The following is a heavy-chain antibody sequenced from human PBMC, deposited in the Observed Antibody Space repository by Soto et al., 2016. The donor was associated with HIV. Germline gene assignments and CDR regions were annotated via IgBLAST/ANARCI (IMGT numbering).Heavy chain of an antibody. J-gene: IGHJ6*02. CDR2: ISPIFGTA. CDR1: GDTFGRYP. Sequence: QVHLVQSGAEVKKPGSPVKVSCKTSGDTFGRYPISWVRQAPGQGLEWMGGISPIFGTANYAQKFQGRVTITADESTSTAYMELTSLRSEDTAVYYCGRDRASSGSYYSANYYGMDVWGQGTTVTVSS. D-gene: IGHD3-10*01. V-gene: IGHV1-69*13. CDR3: GRDRASSGSYYSANYYGMDV.